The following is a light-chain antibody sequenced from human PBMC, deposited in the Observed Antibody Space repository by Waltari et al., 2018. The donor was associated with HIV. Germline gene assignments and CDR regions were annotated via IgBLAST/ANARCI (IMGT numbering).Light chain of an antibody. Sequence: QSALTQPASVSGSPGQSITISCTGTSNDVGGYNYISWYQQHPGTAPQLMIYDVDKRPSGVSNRFSGSKSGNTASLTISGLQAEDEADYYCCSYAGVGTFVFGGGTKLTVL. CDR2: DVD. V-gene: IGLV2-23*02. J-gene: IGLJ3*02. CDR1: SNDVGGYNY. CDR3: CSYAGVGTFV.